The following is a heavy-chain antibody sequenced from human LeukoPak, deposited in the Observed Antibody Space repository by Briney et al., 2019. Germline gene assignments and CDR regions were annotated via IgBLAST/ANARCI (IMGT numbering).Heavy chain of an antibody. D-gene: IGHD6-13*01. CDR1: GLTFSSYS. CDR3: AKSTSSWERVDY. CDR2: ISGNSGRT. J-gene: IGHJ4*02. V-gene: IGHV3-23*01. Sequence: GGSLRLSCVVSGLTFSSYSMSWVRQAPGKGLEWVSSISGNSGRTYYADSVKGRFSISRDNSNNTLYLQMNSLRAEDAAVYYCAKSTSSWERVDYWGQGTLVTVSS.